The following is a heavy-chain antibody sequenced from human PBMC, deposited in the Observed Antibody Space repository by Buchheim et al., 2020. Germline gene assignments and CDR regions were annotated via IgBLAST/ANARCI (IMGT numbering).Heavy chain of an antibody. CDR3: AIGYYDFWSGPRDY. V-gene: IGHV4-34*01. CDR1: GGSFSGYY. CDR2: INHSGST. J-gene: IGHJ4*02. Sequence: QVQLQQWGAGLLKPSETLSLTCAVYGGSFSGYYWSWIRQPPGKGLEWIGEINHSGSTNYNPSLKSRGTISVDTSKNQFSLKLSSVTAADTAVYYCAIGYYDFWSGPRDYWGQGTL. D-gene: IGHD3-3*01.